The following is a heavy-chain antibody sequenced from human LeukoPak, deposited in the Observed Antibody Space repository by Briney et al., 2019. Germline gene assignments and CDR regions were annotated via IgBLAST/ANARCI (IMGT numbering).Heavy chain of an antibody. Sequence: GESLKISCKGSGYSFPIYWLGWVRQMPGKGLEWMGIIYPGDSDTRYSPSFQGQVTISADKSISTAYLQWSSLKASDTAMYYCARRPSGSGLGFDPWGQGTLVTVSS. J-gene: IGHJ5*02. CDR3: ARRPSGSGLGFDP. D-gene: IGHD3-10*01. CDR1: GYSFPIYW. V-gene: IGHV5-51*01. CDR2: IYPGDSDT.